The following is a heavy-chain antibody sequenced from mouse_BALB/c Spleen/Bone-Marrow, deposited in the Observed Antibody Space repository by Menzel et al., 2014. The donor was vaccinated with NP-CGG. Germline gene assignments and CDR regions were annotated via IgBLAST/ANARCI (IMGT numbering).Heavy chain of an antibody. CDR1: GFNIKDTY. D-gene: IGHD4-1*01. J-gene: IGHJ4*01. CDR2: IDPANGNT. CDR3: ARWEYYAMDY. Sequence: EVQLQQSGAELVKPGASVKLSCTASGFNIKDTYMHWVKQRPEQGLEWIGRIDPANGNTKYDPKFQGKATITADTSSNTSYLQLSSLTSEDTAVYYCARWEYYAMDYWGQGTSVTVSS. V-gene: IGHV14-3*02.